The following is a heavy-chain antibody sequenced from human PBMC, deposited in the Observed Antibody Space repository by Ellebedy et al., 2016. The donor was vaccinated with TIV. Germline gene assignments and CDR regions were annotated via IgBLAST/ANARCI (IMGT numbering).Heavy chain of an antibody. CDR1: GRTFNSYA. Sequence: AASVKVSCKASGRTFNSYAISWVRRAPGQGLAWMGVIAPIYGTVNYAQKFQGRLTITEDESTRTASMELSSLTSDDTAIYCCARIRDGYNHYYHYGLDVWGQGTTVTVSS. CDR2: IAPIYGTV. D-gene: IGHD5-24*01. V-gene: IGHV1-69*13. J-gene: IGHJ6*02. CDR3: ARIRDGYNHYYHYGLDV.